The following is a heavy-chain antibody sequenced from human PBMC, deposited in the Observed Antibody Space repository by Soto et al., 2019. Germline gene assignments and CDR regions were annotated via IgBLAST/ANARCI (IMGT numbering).Heavy chain of an antibody. D-gene: IGHD6-19*01. CDR1: GDSITNSRW. V-gene: IGHV4-4*02. J-gene: IGHJ3*01. CDR2: ILHSGET. Sequence: QVQLQESGPGLVKPSGTLSLTCAVSGDSITNSRWWTWVRQPPGKGLEWIGDILHSGETNYNPSLKSLVFISVAKSQNQFSMRVSSVTAADTAVYYCAYSTGWYRHDVWGQGTLVTVSS. CDR3: AYSTGWYRHDV.